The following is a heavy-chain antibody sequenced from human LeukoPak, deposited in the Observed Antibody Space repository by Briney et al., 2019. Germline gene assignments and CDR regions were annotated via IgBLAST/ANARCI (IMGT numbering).Heavy chain of an antibody. Sequence: TSQTLSLTCAISGDSVSSNSAAWHWIRQSPSRGLEWLGRTYYRSKWYSDYAVSVKSRITINADTSKNQFSLQLNSVTPEDTAVYYCARHDLRFGELLSNFDYWGQGTLVTVSS. CDR3: ARHDLRFGELLSNFDY. CDR1: GDSVSSNSAA. D-gene: IGHD3-10*01. CDR2: TYYRSKWYS. J-gene: IGHJ4*02. V-gene: IGHV6-1*01.